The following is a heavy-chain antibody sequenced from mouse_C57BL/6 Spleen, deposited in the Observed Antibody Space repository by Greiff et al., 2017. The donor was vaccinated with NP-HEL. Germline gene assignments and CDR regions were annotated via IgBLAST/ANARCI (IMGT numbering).Heavy chain of an antibody. Sequence: QVQLQQPGAELVMPGASVKLSCKASGYTFTSYWMHWVKQRPGQGLEWIGEIDPSDSYTNYNQKFKGKSTLTVDKSSSTAYMQLSSLPSEDAAVYYWARSGMGYGSSPAWFAYGGQGTLVTVSA. J-gene: IGHJ3*01. CDR1: GYTFTSYW. CDR3: ARSGMGYGSSPAWFAY. D-gene: IGHD1-1*01. CDR2: IDPSDSYT. V-gene: IGHV1-69*01.